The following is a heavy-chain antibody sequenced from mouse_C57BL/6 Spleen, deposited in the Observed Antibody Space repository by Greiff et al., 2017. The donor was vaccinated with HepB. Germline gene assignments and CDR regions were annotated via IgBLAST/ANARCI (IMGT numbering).Heavy chain of an antibody. J-gene: IGHJ2*01. CDR1: GYTFTSYW. V-gene: IGHV1-50*01. CDR2: IDPSDSYT. CDR3: ASQTGTGTDY. Sequence: QVQLQQPGAELVKPGASVKLSCKASGYTFTSYWMQWVKQRPGQGLEWIGEIDPSDSYTNYNQKFKGKATLTVDTSSSTAYMQLSSLTSEDSAVYYCASQTGTGTDYWGQGTTLTVSS. D-gene: IGHD4-1*01.